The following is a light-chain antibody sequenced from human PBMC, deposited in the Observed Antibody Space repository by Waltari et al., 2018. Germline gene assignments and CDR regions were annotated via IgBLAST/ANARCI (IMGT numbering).Light chain of an antibody. CDR1: QSISSY. V-gene: IGKV1-39*01. CDR3: QQSYSTPRT. CDR2: AAS. J-gene: IGKJ2*02. Sequence: DIQMTQSPSSLSASVGDRVTITCRASQSISSYLNWYQQKPGKAPKLLIYAASSLKSGVPSRFSGSGSGTDFTLTISSLQPEDCATYYCQQSYSTPRTFGQGTKLEIK.